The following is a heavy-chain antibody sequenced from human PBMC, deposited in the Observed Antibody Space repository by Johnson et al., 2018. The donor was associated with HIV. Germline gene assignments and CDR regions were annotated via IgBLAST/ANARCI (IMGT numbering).Heavy chain of an antibody. CDR1: GFTVSSNY. CDR3: ARAPGYSRAFDI. J-gene: IGHJ3*02. V-gene: IGHV3-66*01. Sequence: EVQVVESGGGLVQPGGSLRLSCVVSGFTVSSNYITWVRQAPGKGLEWVSVIYSGGDTYYADSVKGRFTISRDNSKNTLYLQMNRLRAEDTAVYYCARAPGYSRAFDIWGQGTMVTVSS. D-gene: IGHD5-18*01. CDR2: IYSGGDT.